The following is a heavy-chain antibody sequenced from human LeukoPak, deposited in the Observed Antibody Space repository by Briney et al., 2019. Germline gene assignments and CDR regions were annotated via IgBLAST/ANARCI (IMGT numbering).Heavy chain of an antibody. CDR1: GGTFSSYA. J-gene: IGHJ5*02. CDR2: IIPIFGTA. D-gene: IGHD2-15*01. V-gene: IGHV1-69*01. CDR3: AREMVAANYNWFDP. Sequence: KISCKASGGTFSSYAISWVRQAPGQGLEWMGGIIPIFGTANYAQKFQGRVTITADESTSTAYMELSSLRSEDTAVYYCAREMVAANYNWFDPWGQGTLVTVSS.